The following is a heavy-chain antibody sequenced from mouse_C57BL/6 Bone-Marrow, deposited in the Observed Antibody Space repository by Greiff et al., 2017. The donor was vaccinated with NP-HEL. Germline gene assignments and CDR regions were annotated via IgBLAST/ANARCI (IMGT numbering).Heavy chain of an antibody. D-gene: IGHD3-1*01. CDR1: GYSITSGYY. J-gene: IGHJ3*01. CDR3: ARDHGGYFPY. CDR2: ISYDGSN. Sequence: EVKLMESGPGLVKPSQSLSLTCSVTGYSITSGYYWNWIRQFPGNKLEWMGYISYDGSNNYNPSLKNRISITRDTSKNQFFLKLNSVTTEDTATYYCARDHGGYFPYWGQGTLVTVSA. V-gene: IGHV3-6*01.